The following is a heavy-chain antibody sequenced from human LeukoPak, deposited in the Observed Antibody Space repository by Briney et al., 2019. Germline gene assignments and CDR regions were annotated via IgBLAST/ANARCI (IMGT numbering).Heavy chain of an antibody. CDR2: IRYDGSNK. CDR1: GFIFSSHG. CDR3: AKQGAEPGYYYYMDV. Sequence: GGSLRLSCAASGFIFSSHGMHWVRQAPGKGLEWVAFIRYDGSNKYYADSVKGRFTISRDNSKNTLYLQMNSLRAEDTAVYYCAKQGAEPGYYYYMDVWGKGTTVTVSS. D-gene: IGHD3-16*01. V-gene: IGHV3-30*02. J-gene: IGHJ6*03.